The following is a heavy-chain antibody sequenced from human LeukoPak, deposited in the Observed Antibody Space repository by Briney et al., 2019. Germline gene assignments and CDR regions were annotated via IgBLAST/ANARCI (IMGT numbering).Heavy chain of an antibody. CDR2: INPNSGGT. Sequence: GASVKVSCTASGYTFTGYYMHWVRQAPGQGLEWMERINPNSGGTNYAQKFQGKVTMTRDTSISTAYMELSRLRSDDTAVYYCASSSGWTSYDAFDIWGQGTMVTVSS. CDR1: GYTFTGYY. V-gene: IGHV1-2*06. D-gene: IGHD6-19*01. CDR3: ASSSGWTSYDAFDI. J-gene: IGHJ3*02.